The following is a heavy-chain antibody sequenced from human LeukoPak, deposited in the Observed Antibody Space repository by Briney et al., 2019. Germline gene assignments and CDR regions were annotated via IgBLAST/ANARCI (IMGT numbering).Heavy chain of an antibody. Sequence: ASVKVPCKVSGYTLTELSMHWVRQAPGKGLEWMGGFDPEDGETIYAQKFQGRVTMTEDTSTDTAYMELSSLRSEDTAVYYCATVGHYDSSGYYYYMDVWGKGTTVTVSS. CDR2: FDPEDGET. D-gene: IGHD3-22*01. V-gene: IGHV1-24*01. CDR3: ATVGHYDSSGYYYYMDV. J-gene: IGHJ6*03. CDR1: GYTLTELS.